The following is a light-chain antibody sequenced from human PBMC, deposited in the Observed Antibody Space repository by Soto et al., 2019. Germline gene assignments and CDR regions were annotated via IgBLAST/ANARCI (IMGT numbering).Light chain of an antibody. CDR1: SSDVGGNDY. CDR2: EVN. V-gene: IGLV2-8*01. J-gene: IGLJ3*02. Sequence: QSALTQPPSASGSPGQSVTISCTGASSDVGGNDYVSWYQHHPGKVPKLMIFEVNKRPSGVPHRFSGSKSGNTASLTVSGLQAVDQADYYCCSYGFAGSDYLVFGGGTKLTV. CDR3: CSYGFAGSDYLV.